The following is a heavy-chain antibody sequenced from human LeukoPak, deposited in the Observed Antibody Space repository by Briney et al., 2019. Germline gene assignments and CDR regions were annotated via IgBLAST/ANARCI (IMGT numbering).Heavy chain of an antibody. CDR1: GFMFSSNW. CDR2: IKQDGSER. D-gene: IGHD3-10*01. V-gene: IGHV3-7*01. Sequence: GGSLRLSCAASGFMFSSNWMSWVRQSPTKGLEWVANIKQDGSERYYVDSVKGRFTISRDNAKSSLSLQMNNLRVEDTAVYYCARAGSHWHYVYWGQGTVVTVSS. J-gene: IGHJ4*02. CDR3: ARAGSHWHYVY.